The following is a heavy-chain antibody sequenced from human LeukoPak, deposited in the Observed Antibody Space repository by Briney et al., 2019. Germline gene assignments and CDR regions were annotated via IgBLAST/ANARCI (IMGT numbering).Heavy chain of an antibody. CDR1: GFTVSTNY. D-gene: IGHD2-2*01. Sequence: PGGSLRLSCAASGFTVSTNYMTWVRQAPGKGLEWVSVIYSGGSTYYADSVKGRFTISRDNSKNSLYLQMNSLRAEDTAVYYCARALGYCSSTSCHHRSLRYYYMDVWGKGTTVTVSS. V-gene: IGHV3-66*01. CDR3: ARALGYCSSTSCHHRSLRYYYMDV. J-gene: IGHJ6*03. CDR2: IYSGGST.